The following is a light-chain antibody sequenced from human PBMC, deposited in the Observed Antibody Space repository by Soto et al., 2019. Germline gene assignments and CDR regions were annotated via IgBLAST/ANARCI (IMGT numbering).Light chain of an antibody. CDR2: RNT. Sequence: HSALTQPPSVSGAPGQRVTISCTGTSSNIGADFDVHWYQQLPGTAPKLLIYRNTNRPSGVPDRFSASKSGTASSLAITGLQAEDEADYYCQSYDSSLSGWVFGGGTKVTVL. CDR3: QSYDSSLSGWV. CDR1: SSNIGADFD. J-gene: IGLJ3*02. V-gene: IGLV1-40*01.